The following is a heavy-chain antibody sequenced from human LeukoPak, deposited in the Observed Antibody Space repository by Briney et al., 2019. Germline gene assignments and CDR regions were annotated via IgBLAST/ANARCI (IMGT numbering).Heavy chain of an antibody. CDR2: ISGSGGST. V-gene: IGHV3-23*01. CDR1: EFTVSSKY. D-gene: IGHD4-11*01. CDR3: AKDNDYSNYEDAFDI. J-gene: IGHJ3*02. Sequence: PGGSLRLSCAASEFTVSSKYMSWVRQAPGKGLEWVSAISGSGGSTYYADSVKGRFTISRDNSKNTLYLQMNSLRAEDTAVYYCAKDNDYSNYEDAFDIWGQGTMVTVSS.